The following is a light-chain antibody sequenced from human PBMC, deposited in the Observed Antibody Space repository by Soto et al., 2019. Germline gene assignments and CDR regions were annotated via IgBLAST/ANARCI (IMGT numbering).Light chain of an antibody. CDR2: ATS. CDR3: QQDGSSPWT. Sequence: EIVLTQSPGTLSLSPGERATLSCRASQSVSSSSLAWYQQKPGQAPRLLIYATSSRAAGIPDRFSGSGSGTDLTLTISRLEPEDFAVYYCQQDGSSPWTFGQGTKVEIK. J-gene: IGKJ1*01. V-gene: IGKV3-20*01. CDR1: QSVSSSS.